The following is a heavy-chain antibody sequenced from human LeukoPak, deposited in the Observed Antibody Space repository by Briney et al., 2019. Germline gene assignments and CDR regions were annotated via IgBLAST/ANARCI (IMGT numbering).Heavy chain of an antibody. D-gene: IGHD1-26*01. Sequence: GASVKVSCKASGYTFTSYATHWVRQAPGQRLEWMGWINAGNGNTKYSQKFQGRVTITRDTSASTAYMELSSLRSEDTAVYYCARDLGGSYEFDYWGQGTLVTVSS. CDR1: GYTFTSYA. J-gene: IGHJ4*02. CDR2: INAGNGNT. CDR3: ARDLGGSYEFDY. V-gene: IGHV1-3*01.